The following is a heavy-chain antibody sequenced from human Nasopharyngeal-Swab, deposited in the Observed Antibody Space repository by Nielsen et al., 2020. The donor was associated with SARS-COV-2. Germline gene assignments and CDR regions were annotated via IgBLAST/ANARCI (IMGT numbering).Heavy chain of an antibody. CDR2: IYYSGST. Sequence: SETLSLTCTVSGGSISSGCYYWSWIRQHPGKVLEWIGYIYYSGSTYYTPSLKSRVTISVDTSKNQFSLKLSSVTAAATAVYYCARAYYDILTARGPLYYYYMDVWGKGTTVTVSS. CDR1: GGSISSGCYY. D-gene: IGHD3-9*01. CDR3: ARAYYDILTARGPLYYYYMDV. V-gene: IGHV4-31*03. J-gene: IGHJ6*03.